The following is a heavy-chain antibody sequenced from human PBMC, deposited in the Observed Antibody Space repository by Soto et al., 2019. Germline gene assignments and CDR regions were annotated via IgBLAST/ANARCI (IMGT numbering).Heavy chain of an antibody. J-gene: IGHJ5*02. D-gene: IGHD3-3*01. CDR1: GGSISSSSYY. V-gene: IGHV4-39*01. CDR2: IYYSGST. CDR3: ARPHLGYYDFWSGYGTNWFDP. Sequence: TSETLSLTCTVSGGSISSSSYYWGWIRQPPGKGLEWIGSIYYSGSTYYNPSLKSRVTISVDTSKNQFSLKLSSVTAADTAVYYCARPHLGYYDFWSGYGTNWFDPWGQGTLVTVSS.